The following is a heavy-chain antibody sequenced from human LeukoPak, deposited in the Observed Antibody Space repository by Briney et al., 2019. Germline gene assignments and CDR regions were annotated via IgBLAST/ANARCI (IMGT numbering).Heavy chain of an antibody. D-gene: IGHD2-2*01. CDR3: ARGRGCSSTSCYYYYYYMDV. CDR2: SNHSGST. V-gene: IGHV4-34*01. CDR1: GGSFSGYY. J-gene: IGHJ6*03. Sequence: SETLSLTCAVYGGSFSGYYWSWIRQPPGKGLEWIGESNHSGSTNYNPSLKSRVTISVDPSKNQFSLKLSSVTAADTAVYYCARGRGCSSTSCYYYYYYMDVWGKGTTVTVSS.